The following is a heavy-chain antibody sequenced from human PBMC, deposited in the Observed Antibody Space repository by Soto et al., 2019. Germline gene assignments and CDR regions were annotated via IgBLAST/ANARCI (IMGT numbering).Heavy chain of an antibody. CDR3: ARRGMVRGVIITGYYYGMDV. J-gene: IGHJ6*02. V-gene: IGHV1-69*06. CDR1: GGTFSSYA. Sequence: GASVKVSCKASGGTFSSYAISWVRQAPGQGLEWMGGIIPIFGTANYAQKFQGRVTITADKSTSTAYMELSSLRSEDTAVYYCARRGMVRGVIITGYYYGMDVWGQGTTVTVSS. D-gene: IGHD3-10*01. CDR2: IIPIFGTA.